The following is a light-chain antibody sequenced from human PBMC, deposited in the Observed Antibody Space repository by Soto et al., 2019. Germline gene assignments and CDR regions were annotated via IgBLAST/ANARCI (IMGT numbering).Light chain of an antibody. Sequence: EIVLTQSPAILSVSPGERATLSCRASQSISRSLAWYQQKPGQAPKLLISDASTRATGIPARFGGSGSGTEFTLTISSLQSEDFALYYCHQYNSWPPGTFGQGTKVDIK. CDR2: DAS. CDR1: QSISRS. V-gene: IGKV3-15*01. CDR3: HQYNSWPPGT. J-gene: IGKJ2*01.